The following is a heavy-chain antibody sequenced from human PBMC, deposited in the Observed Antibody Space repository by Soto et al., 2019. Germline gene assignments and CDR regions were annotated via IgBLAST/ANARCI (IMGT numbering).Heavy chain of an antibody. CDR3: ARQGIGNLHGLVDV. D-gene: IGHD1-1*01. CDR1: SGPSSSHN. CDR2: VYYTGGT. Sequence: QVQLQQSGPGLVKPSETLSITCTVSSGPSSSHNWGWIRQPQGRGLEWIGYVYYTGGTSYNPSLKSRVTISADTSTNHISLTLSSVTAADTAVYYCARQGIGNLHGLVDVWGQGPTVRVSS. V-gene: IGHV4-59*08. J-gene: IGHJ6*02.